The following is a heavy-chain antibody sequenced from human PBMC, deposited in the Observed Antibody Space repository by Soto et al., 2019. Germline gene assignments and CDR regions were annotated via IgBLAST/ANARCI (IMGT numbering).Heavy chain of an antibody. CDR2: IYYSGST. D-gene: IGHD6-13*01. Sequence: LRLSCAASGVSFSNYWMNWVRQAPGKGLEWIGYIYYSGSTNYNPSLKSRVTISVDTSKNQFSLKLSSVTAADTAVYYCASGFKAAAGTVGWGQGTLVTVSS. CDR1: GVSFSNYW. CDR3: ASGFKAAAGTVG. J-gene: IGHJ4*02. V-gene: IGHV4-59*01.